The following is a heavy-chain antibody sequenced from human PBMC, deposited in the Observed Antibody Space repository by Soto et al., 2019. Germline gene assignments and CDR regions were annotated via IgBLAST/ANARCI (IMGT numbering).Heavy chain of an antibody. CDR3: ARGDRGAFDL. J-gene: IGHJ3*01. Sequence: GGSLRLSCAASGFTFSYYWMHWVRQAPGKGLVWVSHIHSDGSSTTYADFVKGRFIISRDNARNTVDLQMNSVRVEDTAVYYCARGDRGAFDLWGQGTVVTVSS. V-gene: IGHV3-74*01. CDR2: IHSDGSST. D-gene: IGHD1-26*01. CDR1: GFTFSYYW.